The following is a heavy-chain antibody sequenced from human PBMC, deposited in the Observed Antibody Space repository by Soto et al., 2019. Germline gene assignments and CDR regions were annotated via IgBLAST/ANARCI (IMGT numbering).Heavy chain of an antibody. CDR3: ARGEGSGSNALGQ. Sequence: EVLLEESGETWSSRGGSLRLSCAASGFSVSNNYMTWVRQVPGKGLEWVSVIQDGGSITYADSVRDRFTISRDSSKNTVFLQMSSLRPEDTAVYFCARGEGSGSNALGQWGQGTLVTVSS. V-gene: IGHV3-66*01. D-gene: IGHD3-10*01. J-gene: IGHJ4*02. CDR1: GFSVSNNY. CDR2: IQDGGSI.